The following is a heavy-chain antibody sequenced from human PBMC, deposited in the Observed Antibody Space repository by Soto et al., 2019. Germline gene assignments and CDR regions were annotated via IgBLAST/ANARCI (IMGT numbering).Heavy chain of an antibody. J-gene: IGHJ4*02. CDR1: GYSFTNYW. D-gene: IGHD1-26*01. CDR2: IYPADSDT. Sequence: GESLKISCKGSGYSFTNYWIAWLRQMPGKGLEYMGIIYPADSDTRYSPSFQGQVTISADKSINTAYLHWNTLKASDTAMFYCARDLSGSYNLDSWAQGTLVTVSS. CDR3: ARDLSGSYNLDS. V-gene: IGHV5-51*01.